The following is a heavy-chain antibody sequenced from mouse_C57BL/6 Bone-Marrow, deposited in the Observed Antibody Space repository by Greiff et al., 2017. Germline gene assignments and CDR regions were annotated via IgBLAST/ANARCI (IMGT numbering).Heavy chain of an antibody. CDR2: IHPNSGST. CDR1: GYTFTSYG. J-gene: IGHJ3*01. D-gene: IGHD1-1*02. Sequence: VQLQQPGAELVKPGASVKLSCKASGYTFTSYGMHWVKQRPGQGLEWIGMIHPNSGSTNYNEKFKSKATLTVDKSSSTAYMQLSSLTSEDSAIYFCARGWGLWFAYWGQGTLVTVSA. CDR3: ARGWGLWFAY. V-gene: IGHV1-64*01.